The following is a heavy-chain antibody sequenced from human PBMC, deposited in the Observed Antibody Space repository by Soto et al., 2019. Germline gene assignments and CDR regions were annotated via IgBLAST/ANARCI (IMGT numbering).Heavy chain of an antibody. J-gene: IGHJ3*01. D-gene: IGHD4-17*01. CDR2: IFYSGCT. CDR3: ARRTDYGDYSDAFDV. Sequence: SETLSLTCTASGDTISSSDFYWGWIRQPPGRGLEWIVNIFYSGCTYYNPSLKSRVTISVDTSRNQFSLKLSSVTAADTAVYYCARRTDYGDYSDAFDVWGHGSMVTVSS. V-gene: IGHV4-39*01. CDR1: GDTISSSDFY.